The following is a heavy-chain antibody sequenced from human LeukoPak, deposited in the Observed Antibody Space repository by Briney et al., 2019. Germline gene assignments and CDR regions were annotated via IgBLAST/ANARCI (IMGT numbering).Heavy chain of an antibody. Sequence: GGSLRLSCAASGFTFSNYWIDWVRQAPGKGLEWVATIKQDGSEKYYLGSVKGRFTISRDNAKNTVSLQINSLRVDDTAVYYCVKSDCASDGCKLLSYWGQGTLVSASS. V-gene: IGHV3-7*03. CDR3: VKSDCASDGCKLLSY. CDR2: IKQDGSEK. D-gene: IGHD3-10*01. CDR1: GFTFSNYW. J-gene: IGHJ4*02.